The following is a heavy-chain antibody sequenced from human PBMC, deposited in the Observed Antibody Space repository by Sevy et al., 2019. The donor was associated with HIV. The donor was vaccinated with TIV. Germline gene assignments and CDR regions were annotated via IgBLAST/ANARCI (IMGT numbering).Heavy chain of an antibody. CDR1: GFTFSSFA. Sequence: GGSLRLSCAASGFTFSSFAMSWVRQTPGKGLEWVSGLNGSGGRTYYPDSVKGRFTISRDKSKNMLYMQMNSLRAEDTAVYYCAKDTDSGSYLNDAFDIWCQGTMVTVSS. CDR3: AKDTDSGSYLNDAFDI. CDR2: LNGSGGRT. J-gene: IGHJ3*02. V-gene: IGHV3-23*01. D-gene: IGHD1-26*01.